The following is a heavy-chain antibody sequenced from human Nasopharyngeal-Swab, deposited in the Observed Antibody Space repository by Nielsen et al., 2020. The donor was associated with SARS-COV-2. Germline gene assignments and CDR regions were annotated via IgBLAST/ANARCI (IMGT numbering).Heavy chain of an antibody. CDR2: INPNSGGT. D-gene: IGHD2-2*01. J-gene: IGHJ6*04. CDR1: GYTFTGYY. CDR3: AWGSTSSPPYYYYYGMDV. V-gene: IGHV1-2*02. Sequence: ASVKVSCKASGYTFTGYYLHWVRQSPGQGLEWMGWINPNSGGTNYAQKFQGRVTMTRDTSISTAYMELSRLRSDDTAVYYCAWGSTSSPPYYYYYGMDVWGKGTTVTVSS.